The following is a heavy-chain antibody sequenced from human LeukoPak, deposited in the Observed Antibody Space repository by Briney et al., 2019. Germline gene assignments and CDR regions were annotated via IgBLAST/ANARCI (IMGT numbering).Heavy chain of an antibody. D-gene: IGHD3-3*01. Sequence: PGGSLRLSCAASGFTFSGSAMHWVRQASGKGLEWVGRIRSKDNNYATAYAASVKGRFTISRDDSKNTAYLQMNSLKTEDTAVYYCIRRADSGVAFFDPWGQGTLVTVSS. CDR2: IRSKDNNYAT. CDR3: IRRADSGVAFFDP. CDR1: GFTFSGSA. J-gene: IGHJ5*02. V-gene: IGHV3-73*01.